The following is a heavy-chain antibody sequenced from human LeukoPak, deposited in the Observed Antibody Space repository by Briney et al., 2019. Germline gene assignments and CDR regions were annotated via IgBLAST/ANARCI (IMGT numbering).Heavy chain of an antibody. D-gene: IGHD3-3*01. CDR2: IYYNGST. J-gene: IGHJ5*02. V-gene: IGHV4-59*01. CDR3: ARSTTIFGVVIT. Sequence: SETLSLTCTVSGGSISSYYWSWIRQPPGKGLEWIGYIYYNGSTNYNPSLKSRVTISVDTSKNQFSLKLSSVTAADTAVYYCARSTTIFGVVITWGQGTLVTVSS. CDR1: GGSISSYY.